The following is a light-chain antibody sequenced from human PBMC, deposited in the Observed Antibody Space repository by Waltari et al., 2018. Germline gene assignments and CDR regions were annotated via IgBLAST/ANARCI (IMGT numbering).Light chain of an antibody. V-gene: IGLV1-44*01. Sequence: QSVLTQLSSASGTPGQRITISCSGSSSNLGRNPVNWYQQVPGTTPKFLIYSNNQRPSGVPDRFSGSKSGTSASLAISGLQSEDEADYYCASWDYSLNGVLFGGGTKLTVL. CDR2: SNN. CDR1: SSNLGRNP. CDR3: ASWDYSLNGVL. J-gene: IGLJ2*01.